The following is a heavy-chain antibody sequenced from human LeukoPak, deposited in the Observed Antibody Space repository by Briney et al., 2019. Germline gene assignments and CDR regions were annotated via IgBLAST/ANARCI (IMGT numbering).Heavy chain of an antibody. Sequence: PGGSLRLSCAASGFTFSSYSMNWVRQAPGTGLEWVSSISSSSSDMYYADSVRGRFTISRDNTKNSLYLQMNSLSPEDTAVYYCAGPSNSSSFDYWAKGPLVTVSS. CDR2: ISSSSSDM. D-gene: IGHD6-13*01. CDR3: AGPSNSSSFDY. V-gene: IGHV3-21*01. CDR1: GFTFSSYS. J-gene: IGHJ4*02.